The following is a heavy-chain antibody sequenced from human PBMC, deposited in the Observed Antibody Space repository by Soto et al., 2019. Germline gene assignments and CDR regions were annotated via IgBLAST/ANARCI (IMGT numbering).Heavy chain of an antibody. CDR3: ANYFANKFDH. Sequence: SXVSLPLSCENSGFTFSMHFIDWVRQAPGKGLEWVGRSKNKAHGYMTEYAASVTGRSTISRADSTNSVYLQMHRLKIADTAVHYCANYFANKFDHWGQGTLVTVSS. D-gene: IGHD3-9*01. CDR1: GFTFSMHF. V-gene: IGHV3-72*01. J-gene: IGHJ4*02. CDR2: SKNKAHGYMT.